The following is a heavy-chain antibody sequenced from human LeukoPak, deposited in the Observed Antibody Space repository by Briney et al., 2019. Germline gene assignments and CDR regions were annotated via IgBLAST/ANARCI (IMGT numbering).Heavy chain of an antibody. V-gene: IGHV3-23*01. Sequence: GGSLTLFCSPSGFIFNNSGMGWVRQAPGRGLEWVSAISSRGLTAYYGDSVKGRFTISRDNAKNTLYLHMSSLRGEETAIYYCTENTWGRGTRVTVS. J-gene: IGHJ4*02. CDR2: ISSRGLTA. CDR3: TENT. CDR1: GFIFNNSG.